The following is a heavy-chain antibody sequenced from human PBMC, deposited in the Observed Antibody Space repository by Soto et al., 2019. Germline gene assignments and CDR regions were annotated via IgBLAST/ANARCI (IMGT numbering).Heavy chain of an antibody. Sequence: QITLKESGPTLVKPTQTLTLTCTFSGFSLTTSGVGVGWIRQPPGQALEWLAFVYWDDDKRYSPSLKSRLTITKDTSKNQVVLTMANVDPVDTATYYCAHRALSSGWFVGAFDIWGQGTMVTVSS. J-gene: IGHJ3*02. V-gene: IGHV2-5*02. D-gene: IGHD6-19*01. CDR1: GFSLTTSGVG. CDR2: VYWDDDK. CDR3: AHRALSSGWFVGAFDI.